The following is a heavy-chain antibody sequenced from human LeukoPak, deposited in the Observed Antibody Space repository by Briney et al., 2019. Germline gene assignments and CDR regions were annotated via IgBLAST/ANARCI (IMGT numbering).Heavy chain of an antibody. D-gene: IGHD1-7*01. J-gene: IGHJ5*02. V-gene: IGHV4-39*07. CDR3: ARGGQRNWNYHVRNWFDP. CDR2: INHSGST. CDR1: GGSISSSTYY. Sequence: SETLSLTCTVSGGSISSSTYYWSWTRQPPGKGLEWIGEINHSGSTNYNPSLKSRVTISVDTSKNQFSLKLSSVTAADTAVYYCARGGQRNWNYHVRNWFDPWGQGTLVTVSS.